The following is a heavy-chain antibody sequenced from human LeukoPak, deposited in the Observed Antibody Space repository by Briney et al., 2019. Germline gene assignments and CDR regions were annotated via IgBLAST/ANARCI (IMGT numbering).Heavy chain of an antibody. J-gene: IGHJ5*02. CDR3: ARGVITMMQFDP. D-gene: IGHD3-22*01. V-gene: IGHV4-34*01. CDR1: GGSFSGYY. CDR2: INHSGST. Sequence: SETLSLTCAVDGGSFSGYYWSWIRQPPGKGLEGIGEINHSGSTNYNPSLKSRVTISVDTSKNQFSLKLSSVTAADTAVYYCARGVITMMQFDPWGQGTLVTVSS.